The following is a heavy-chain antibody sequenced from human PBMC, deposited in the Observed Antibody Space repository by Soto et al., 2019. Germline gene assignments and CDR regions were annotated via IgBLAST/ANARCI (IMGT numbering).Heavy chain of an antibody. V-gene: IGHV3-23*01. CDR3: AKNEEITAIFGVVIDYYYYMDV. D-gene: IGHD3-3*01. CDR1: GFTVGSYA. CDR2: SSGSGAET. J-gene: IGHJ6*03. Sequence: GALRLSCAASGFTVGSYAMTWVRQAPGKGLEWVSGSSGSGAETYYADSVKGRFTVSRDNSKNTLYLQMNSLRAEDTAVYYCAKNEEITAIFGVVIDYYYYMDVWGKGTTVTVSS.